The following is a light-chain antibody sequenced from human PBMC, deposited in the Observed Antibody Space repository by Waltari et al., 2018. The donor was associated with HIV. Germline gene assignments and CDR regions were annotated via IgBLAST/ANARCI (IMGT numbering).Light chain of an antibody. CDR3: AAWDNSLSGYV. CDR2: NDY. V-gene: IGLV1-47*01. J-gene: IGLJ1*01. CDR1: SSNVGDN. Sequence: QSALTQPPSTSGTPGQRVTMSCSGSSSNVGDNVYWYQQIPGTAPKPLIYNDYQRPSEVPDRFSGSRAGTSASLAISGLRSEDEADYYCAAWDNSLSGYVCGTGTKVTVL.